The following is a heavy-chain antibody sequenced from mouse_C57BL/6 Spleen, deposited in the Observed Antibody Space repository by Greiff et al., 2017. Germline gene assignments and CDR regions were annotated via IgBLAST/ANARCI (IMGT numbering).Heavy chain of an antibody. CDR3: ARDYGSSYNYFDY. V-gene: IGHV1-52*01. CDR2: IDPSDSDT. J-gene: IGHJ2*01. Sequence: QVQLQQPGAELVRPGSSVKLSCKASGYTFTSYWMHWVTQRPIQGLEWIGNIDPSDSDTHYNQKFKDKATLTVDKSSSTAYMQLSSLTSEDSAVYYCARDYGSSYNYFDYWGQGTTLTVSS. D-gene: IGHD1-1*01. CDR1: GYTFTSYW.